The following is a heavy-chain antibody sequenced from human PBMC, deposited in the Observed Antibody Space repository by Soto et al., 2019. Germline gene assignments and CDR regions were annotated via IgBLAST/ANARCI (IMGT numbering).Heavy chain of an antibody. CDR1: GGSFSGYY. Sequence: SETLSLTCAVYGGSFSGYYWSWIRQPPGKGLEWIGEINHSGSTNYNPSLKSRVTISVDTSKNQFSLKLSSVTAADTAVYYCARRGYSSSWYYYYYYGMDVWGQGTTVTVSS. J-gene: IGHJ6*02. CDR2: INHSGST. V-gene: IGHV4-34*01. D-gene: IGHD6-13*01. CDR3: ARRGYSSSWYYYYYYGMDV.